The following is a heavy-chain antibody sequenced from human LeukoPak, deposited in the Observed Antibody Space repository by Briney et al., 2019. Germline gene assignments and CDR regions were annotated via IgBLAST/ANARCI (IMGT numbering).Heavy chain of an antibody. CDR3: ARATSYYDNSASGY. CDR1: GFTVSNNY. J-gene: IGHJ4*02. V-gene: IGHV3-66*02. D-gene: IGHD3-16*01. Sequence: GSLRLSCAASGFTVSNNYMIWVRQALGKGLEWVSAIVGSGGNTYYADSVKGRFTISRDNSKYTVNLQMSSLSADDMAVYFCARATSYYDNSASGYWGQGTLVTVSS. CDR2: IVGSGGNT.